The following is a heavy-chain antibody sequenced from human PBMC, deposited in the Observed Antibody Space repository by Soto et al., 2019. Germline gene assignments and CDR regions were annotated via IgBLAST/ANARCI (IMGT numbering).Heavy chain of an antibody. CDR2: IWYDGRDK. Sequence: QMQLVESGGGVVQPGTSLRRSCAASGFTFSNYAMHWVRQAPGKGLEWVTIIWYDGRDKNYGDSVKGRFTISRDNSKHTLYLQLNSLRAEDTTVYYCARDSGGDYHNSCMDVWGKGTTVTVSS. D-gene: IGHD4-17*01. J-gene: IGHJ6*03. CDR3: ARDSGGDYHNSCMDV. CDR1: GFTFSNYA. V-gene: IGHV3-33*01.